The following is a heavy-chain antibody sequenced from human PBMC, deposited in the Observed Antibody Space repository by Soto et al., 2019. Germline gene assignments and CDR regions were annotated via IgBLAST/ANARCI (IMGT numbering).Heavy chain of an antibody. Sequence: EVQLVESEGGLVQPGGSLRLSCAASGFTFSDHYMDWVRQAPGKGLEWVGRTRNKANSYTTEYAASVKGRFTISRDDSKNSLYLQMNSLKTEDTAVYYCARTLGDDYGDPNAFDIWGQGTMVTVSS. CDR3: ARTLGDDYGDPNAFDI. CDR2: TRNKANSYTT. CDR1: GFTFSDHY. D-gene: IGHD4-17*01. V-gene: IGHV3-72*01. J-gene: IGHJ3*02.